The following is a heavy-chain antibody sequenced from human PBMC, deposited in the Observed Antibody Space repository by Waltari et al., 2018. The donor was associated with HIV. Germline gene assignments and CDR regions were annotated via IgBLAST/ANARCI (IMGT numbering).Heavy chain of an antibody. J-gene: IGHJ6*02. CDR1: GGSISSSNW. V-gene: IGHV4-4*02. D-gene: IGHD6-6*01. CDR3: ASLHPASSSPLYYYYGMDV. Sequence: QVQLQESGPGLVKPSGTLSLTCAVSGGSISSSNWWSWVRQPPGKGLEWIGEIYHSGSTNYNPSLKSRVTISVDKSKNQFSLKLSSVTAADTAVYYCASLHPASSSPLYYYYGMDVWGQGTTVTVSS. CDR2: IYHSGST.